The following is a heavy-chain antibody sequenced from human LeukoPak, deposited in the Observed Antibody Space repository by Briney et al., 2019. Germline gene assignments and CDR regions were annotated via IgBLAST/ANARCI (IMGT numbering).Heavy chain of an antibody. Sequence: SETLSLTCAVYGGSFSGYYWSWIRQPPGKGLEWIGEINHSGSTNYNPSLKSRVTMSIDTSKNQFSLKLSSVTAADTAVYYCARTYSSSFTDYWGQGPLVTVSS. CDR1: GGSFSGYY. CDR2: INHSGST. D-gene: IGHD6-6*01. CDR3: ARTYSSSFTDY. J-gene: IGHJ4*02. V-gene: IGHV4-34*01.